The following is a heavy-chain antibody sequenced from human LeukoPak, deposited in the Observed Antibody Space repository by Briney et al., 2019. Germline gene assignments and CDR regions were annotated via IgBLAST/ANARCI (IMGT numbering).Heavy chain of an antibody. CDR2: IKQDGSEK. V-gene: IGHV3-7*03. D-gene: IGHD3-3*01. CDR3: ARSRFLEWLTQYPGVYFDY. J-gene: IGHJ4*02. Sequence: GGSLGFSCAASGFTFSSYWMSWVRQAPGKGLEWVANIKQDGSEKYYVDSVKGRFTISRDNAKNSLYLQMNSLRAEDTAVYYCARSRFLEWLTQYPGVYFDYWGQGTLVTVSS. CDR1: GFTFSSYW.